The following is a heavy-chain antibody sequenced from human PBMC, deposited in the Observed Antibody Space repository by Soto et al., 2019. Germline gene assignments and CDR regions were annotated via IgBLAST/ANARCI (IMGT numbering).Heavy chain of an antibody. CDR3: ARVPDRGYDNWFDP. D-gene: IGHD2-2*01. J-gene: IGHJ5*02. Sequence: LRLSCAASGFTFSSYSMNWVRQAPGKGLEWVSSISSSSSYIYYADSVKGRFTISRDNAKNSLYLQMNSLRAEDTAVYYCARVPDRGYDNWFDPWGQGTLVTVSS. CDR1: GFTFSSYS. CDR2: ISSSSSYI. V-gene: IGHV3-21*01.